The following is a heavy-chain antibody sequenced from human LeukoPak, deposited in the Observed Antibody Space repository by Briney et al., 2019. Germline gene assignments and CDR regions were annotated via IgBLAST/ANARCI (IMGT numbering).Heavy chain of an antibody. CDR2: IRSKANSYAT. V-gene: IGHV3-73*01. CDR3: TPHPLRALDY. J-gene: IGHJ4*02. CDR1: GFTFSGSA. Sequence: GGSLRLSCAASGFTFSGSAMRWVRQASGKGLEWVGRIRSKANSYATAYAASVKGRFTISRDDSKNTAYLQMNSLKTEDTAVYYCTPHPLRALDYWGQGTLVTVSS.